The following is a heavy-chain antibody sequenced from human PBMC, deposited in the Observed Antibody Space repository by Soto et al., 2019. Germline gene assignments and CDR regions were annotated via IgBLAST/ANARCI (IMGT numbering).Heavy chain of an antibody. J-gene: IGHJ5*02. CDR1: GASISSYF. CDR3: AREAGPDRWFDP. D-gene: IGHD6-19*01. CDR2: ISTSGTT. V-gene: IGHV4-4*07. Sequence: PSETLSLTCTVSGASISSYFWTWIRQPAGKGLDWIGRISTSGTTNYNPSLKSRVTMSVDTSKNHSSLNLSSVTAADTAVYYCAREAGPDRWFDPWGQGTLVTSPQ.